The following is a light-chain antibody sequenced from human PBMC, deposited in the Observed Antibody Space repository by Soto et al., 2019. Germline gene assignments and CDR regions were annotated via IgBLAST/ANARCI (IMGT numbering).Light chain of an antibody. Sequence: ENVLTQSPCTLSLSPGERATLSCRTSQSVTTSYLAWYQQKPGQAPRLLIYGTSIRATGVPDRFSGSGSATDFTLTISSLQSEDFAVYYCQQYIRWPLTFGGGTKVDNK. CDR1: QSVTTSY. V-gene: IGKV3-20*01. CDR2: GTS. J-gene: IGKJ4*01. CDR3: QQYIRWPLT.